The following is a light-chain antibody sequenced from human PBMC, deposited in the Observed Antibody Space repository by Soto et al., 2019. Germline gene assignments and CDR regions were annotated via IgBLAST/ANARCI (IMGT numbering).Light chain of an antibody. CDR1: QNFGSTY. CDR2: DTS. Sequence: TQSPDTLSLSPGERATLSCRAVQNFGSTYLAWYQQKRGQAPRLLIYDTSTRATGIPARFSGSGSGTEFTLTISSLQSEDFAVYYCQQYSNWPPITFGQGTRLEIK. V-gene: IGKV3-15*01. J-gene: IGKJ5*01. CDR3: QQYSNWPPIT.